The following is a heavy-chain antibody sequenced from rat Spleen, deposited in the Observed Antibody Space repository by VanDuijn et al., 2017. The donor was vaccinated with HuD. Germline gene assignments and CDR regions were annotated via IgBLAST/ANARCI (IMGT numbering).Heavy chain of an antibody. J-gene: IGHJ2*01. D-gene: IGHD4-3*01. V-gene: IGHV4-2*01. Sequence: EVQLVESGGGLVQPGRSLKLSCAASGFTYSNYVMGWVRQAPGKGLEWIGEINKDSYTINYTPSLKDKFTISRDNAQNTLYLQMNKLGSENTAIYYCVTERLGVEGWGQGVMVTVSS. CDR3: VTERLGVEG. CDR2: INKDSYTI. CDR1: GFTYSNYV.